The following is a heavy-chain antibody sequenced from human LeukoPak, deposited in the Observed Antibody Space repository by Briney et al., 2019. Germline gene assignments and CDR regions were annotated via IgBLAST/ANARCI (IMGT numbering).Heavy chain of an antibody. CDR2: IYPGDSDT. Sequence: GESLKISCKGSGYSFTTYWIGWVRQMPGKGLEWMGIIYPGDSDTRYSPSFQGQVTISVDKSIGTAYLQWSSLKASGTAMYYCARSTHYRSGNDYWGQGTLVTVSS. V-gene: IGHV5-51*01. J-gene: IGHJ4*02. D-gene: IGHD3-10*01. CDR3: ARSTHYRSGNDY. CDR1: GYSFTTYW.